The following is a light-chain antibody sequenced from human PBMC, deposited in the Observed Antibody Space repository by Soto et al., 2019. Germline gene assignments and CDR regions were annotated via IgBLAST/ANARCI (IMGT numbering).Light chain of an antibody. Sequence: EIVLTQAPATLSLSPGVRATISCGASQRFSSSYLAWYPQKHGLEPRLLIYDASSSTTGIPDRFSGSVSGTDFTLTISRLEPEGFAVYYCQQYGSSPYTSGKGTKLEIK. J-gene: IGKJ2*01. CDR1: QRFSSSY. CDR3: QQYGSSPYT. CDR2: DAS. V-gene: IGKV3D-20*01.